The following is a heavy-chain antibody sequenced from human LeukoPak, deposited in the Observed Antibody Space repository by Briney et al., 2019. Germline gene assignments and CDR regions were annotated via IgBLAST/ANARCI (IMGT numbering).Heavy chain of an antibody. CDR3: TRGTYYSDRSGYLGLDY. CDR2: INPSGGST. D-gene: IGHD3-22*01. CDR1: GYTFTSYY. V-gene: IGHV1-46*01. Sequence: ASVKVSCKPPGYTFTSYYMHWVRQAPGQGPEWMGKINPSGGSTSNAQKFQGRVTMTRDTSTSTVYMDLSSLRSEDTAVYYCTRGTYYSDRSGYLGLDYWGQGTLVTVSS. J-gene: IGHJ4*02.